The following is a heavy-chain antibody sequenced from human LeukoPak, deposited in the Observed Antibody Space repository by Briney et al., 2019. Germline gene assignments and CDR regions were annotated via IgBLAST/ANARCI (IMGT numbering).Heavy chain of an antibody. V-gene: IGHV1-69*04. D-gene: IGHD6-19*01. J-gene: IGHJ4*02. CDR3: ARGYSSGTYKGY. CDR2: IIPILGIA. Sequence: SVNVSCKASGGTFSSYAISWVRQAPGQGLEWMGRIIPILGIANYAQKFQGRVTITADKSKSTAYMELSSMRSEDTAVYYCARGYSSGTYKGYWGQGTLVTVSS. CDR1: GGTFSSYA.